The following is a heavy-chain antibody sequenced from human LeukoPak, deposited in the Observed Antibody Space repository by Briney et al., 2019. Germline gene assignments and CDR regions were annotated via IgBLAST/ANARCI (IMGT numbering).Heavy chain of an antibody. CDR1: GGSISSYF. Sequence: SETLSLTCTVSGGSISSYFWSWIRQPPEKGLEWIGYIYYSGSTSYNPSLKSRVTISVDSAKNQFSLKLSSVTAADTAVYFCARHETGTFSPLNYWGQGTLVTVSS. CDR2: IYYSGST. V-gene: IGHV4-59*08. J-gene: IGHJ4*02. CDR3: ARHETGTFSPLNY. D-gene: IGHD1-7*01.